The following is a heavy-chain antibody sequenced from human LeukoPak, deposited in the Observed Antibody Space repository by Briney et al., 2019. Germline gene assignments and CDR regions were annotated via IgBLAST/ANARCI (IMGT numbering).Heavy chain of an antibody. CDR3: ARVGGYGGYDTFDI. V-gene: IGHV3-7*04. CDR1: GFTFSTYI. D-gene: IGHD5-18*01. Sequence: GGSRILSWAASGFTFSTYIMNWVRQAPGNGLEWVANINQDGSETYYVDSGKGRFTISRDNAKNSLYLQMNSLRAEDTAVDNCARVGGYGGYDTFDIWGQGTLVTVSS. J-gene: IGHJ3*02. CDR2: INQDGSET.